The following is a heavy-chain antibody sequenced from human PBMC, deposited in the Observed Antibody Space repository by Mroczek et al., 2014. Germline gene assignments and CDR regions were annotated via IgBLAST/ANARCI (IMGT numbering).Heavy chain of an antibody. J-gene: IGHJ4*02. V-gene: IGHV4-34*01. Sequence: VQLQESGAGLLKPSETLSLTCAVYGGSFSGYYWSWIRQPPGKGLEWIGEINHSGSTNYNPSLKSRVTISVDTSKNQFSLKLSSVTAADTAVYYCARDDYGDYNFDYWGQGTLVTVSS. CDR2: INHSGST. CDR1: GGSFSGYY. CDR3: ARDDYGDYNFDY. D-gene: IGHD4-17*01.